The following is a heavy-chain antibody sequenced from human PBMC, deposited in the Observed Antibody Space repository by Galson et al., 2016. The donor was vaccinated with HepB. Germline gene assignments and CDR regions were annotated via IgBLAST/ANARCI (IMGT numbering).Heavy chain of an antibody. CDR2: ISTYSGNT. Sequence: SVKVSCKASGYTFTTSGISWVRQAPGQGLEWMGWISTYSGNTKYAQKFQGGLTLTTDSSTTTAYMELRSLRFDATALYYCARDVQYRFDPWGQGTLVTLSS. D-gene: IGHD2/OR15-2a*01. CDR1: GYTFTTSG. V-gene: IGHV1-18*01. CDR3: ARDVQYRFDP. J-gene: IGHJ5*02.